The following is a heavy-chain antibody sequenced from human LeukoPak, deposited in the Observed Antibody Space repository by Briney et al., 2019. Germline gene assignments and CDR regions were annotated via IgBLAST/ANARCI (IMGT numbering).Heavy chain of an antibody. V-gene: IGHV3-21*04. D-gene: IGHD6-13*01. CDR1: GFTFSSYS. CDR3: AKDSWSSSWYYFDY. CDR2: ISSSSSYI. J-gene: IGHJ4*02. Sequence: GGSLRLSCAASGFTFSSYSMNWVRQAPGKGLEWVSSISSSSSYIYYADSVKGRFTISRDNAKNSLYLQMNSLRAEDTALYYCAKDSWSSSWYYFDYWGQGTLVTVSS.